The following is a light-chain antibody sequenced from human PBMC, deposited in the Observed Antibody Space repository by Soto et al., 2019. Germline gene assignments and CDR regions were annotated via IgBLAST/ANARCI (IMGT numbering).Light chain of an antibody. J-gene: IGKJ1*01. CDR3: QQHGRPPQT. CDR1: QSVDSSY. CDR2: GAA. V-gene: IGKV3-20*01. Sequence: EIVLTQSPGTLSLSPGERATLSCRASQSVDSSYLAWYQQKPGQAPRLLIYGAASRATGISDRFSGSGSGTDCSRTISRRDPEDSAVYYCQQHGRPPQTFGQGTKVEI.